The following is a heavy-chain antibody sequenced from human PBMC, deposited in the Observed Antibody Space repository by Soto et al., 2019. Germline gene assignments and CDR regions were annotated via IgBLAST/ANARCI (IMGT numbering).Heavy chain of an antibody. CDR3: ARDFSGIAARPGYYGMDV. D-gene: IGHD6-6*01. J-gene: IGHJ6*02. CDR2: IYYSGST. Sequence: PSETLSLTCTVSGGSISSGGYYWSWIRQHPGKGLEWIGYIYYSGSTYYNPSLKSRVTISVDTSKNQFSLKLSSVTAADTAVYYCARDFSGIAARPGYYGMDVWGQGTTVTVSS. V-gene: IGHV4-31*03. CDR1: GGSISSGGYY.